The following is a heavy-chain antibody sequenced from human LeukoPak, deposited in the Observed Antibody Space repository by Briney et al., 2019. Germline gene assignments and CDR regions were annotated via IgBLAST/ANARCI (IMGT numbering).Heavy chain of an antibody. J-gene: IGHJ4*02. Sequence: ASVKVSCKASGHTFTSYGISWVRQAPGQGLEWMGWISAYNGNTNYAQKLQGRVTMTTDTSTSTAYMELRSLRSDDTAVYYCARAGYYDFWSGYYRYFDYWGQGTLVTVSS. V-gene: IGHV1-18*01. D-gene: IGHD3-3*01. CDR2: ISAYNGNT. CDR3: ARAGYYDFWSGYYRYFDY. CDR1: GHTFTSYG.